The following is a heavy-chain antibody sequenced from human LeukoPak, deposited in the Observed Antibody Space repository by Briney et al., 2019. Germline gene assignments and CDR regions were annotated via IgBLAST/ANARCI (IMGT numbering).Heavy chain of an antibody. CDR3: ARGGHIVVVPAAFDEAWFDP. Sequence: ASVKVSCKASGYTFTSYGISWMRQAPGQGLEWMGWISAYNGNTNYAQKLQGRVTMTTDTSTSTAYMELRSLRSDDTAVYYCARGGHIVVVPAAFDEAWFDPWGQGTLVTVSS. CDR1: GYTFTSYG. CDR2: ISAYNGNT. D-gene: IGHD2-2*01. J-gene: IGHJ5*02. V-gene: IGHV1-18*01.